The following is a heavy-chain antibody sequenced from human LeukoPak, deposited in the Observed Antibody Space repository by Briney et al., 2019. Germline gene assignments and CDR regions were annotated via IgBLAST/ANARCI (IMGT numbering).Heavy chain of an antibody. CDR3: ARGLVRIAVAGTRGY. J-gene: IGHJ4*02. Sequence: ASVKVSCKASGYTFTGYYMHWVRQAPGHGLEWMGWINPNSGGTNYAQTFQGRVTMTRDTSISTAYMELSRLRSDDTAVYYCARGLVRIAVAGTRGYWGQGTLVTVSS. CDR2: INPNSGGT. D-gene: IGHD6-19*01. CDR1: GYTFTGYY. V-gene: IGHV1-2*02.